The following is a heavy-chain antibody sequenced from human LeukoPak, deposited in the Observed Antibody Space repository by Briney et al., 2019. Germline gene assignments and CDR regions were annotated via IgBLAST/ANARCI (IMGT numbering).Heavy chain of an antibody. CDR1: GFTFSDYY. D-gene: IGHD5-18*01. V-gene: IGHV3-11*06. J-gene: IGHJ4*02. Sequence: GGSLSLSCAASGFTFSDYYMSWIRQAPGKGLEWVSYISSSSSYTNYADSVKGRFTISRDNAKNSLYLQMNSLRAEDTAVYYCARVGYCYGFDYWGQGTLVTVSS. CDR3: ARVGYCYGFDY. CDR2: ISSSSSYT.